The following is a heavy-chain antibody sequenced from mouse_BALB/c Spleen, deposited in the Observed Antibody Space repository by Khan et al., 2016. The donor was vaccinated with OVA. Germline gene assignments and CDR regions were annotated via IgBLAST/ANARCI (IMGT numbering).Heavy chain of an antibody. V-gene: IGHV3-2*02. CDR3: ASSVTSTTTVATALIY. J-gene: IGHJ2*01. CDR2: ISYSGRT. D-gene: IGHD1-1*01. CDR1: GFSITSDYV. Sequence: EVQLQESGPGLVKPSQSLSLTCTVTGFSITSDYVWNWLRPLPGNKLEWMGIISYSGRTSYNPSLKSRITITRDTSKNQFFLQLNSLTTEDTATYYCASSVTSTTTVATALIYGGQGTPL.